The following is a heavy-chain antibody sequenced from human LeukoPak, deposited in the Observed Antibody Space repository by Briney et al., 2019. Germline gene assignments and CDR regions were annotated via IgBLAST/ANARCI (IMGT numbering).Heavy chain of an antibody. Sequence: SETLSLTCSVSGYSFTSGHYWGWIRQPPGKGLEWIANIYHTGSAHYNPSLKSRVAISVDTSKNQFSLKLSSVTAADTAVYYCARYCTSTTCNLRGFDYWGQGTLVTVSS. J-gene: IGHJ4*02. V-gene: IGHV4-38-2*01. CDR2: IYHTGSA. D-gene: IGHD2-2*01. CDR3: ARYCTSTTCNLRGFDY. CDR1: GYSFTSGHY.